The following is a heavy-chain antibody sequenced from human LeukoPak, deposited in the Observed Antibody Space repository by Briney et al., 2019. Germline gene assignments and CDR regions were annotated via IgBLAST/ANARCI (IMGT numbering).Heavy chain of an antibody. D-gene: IGHD3-3*01. CDR2: IYYSGST. J-gene: IGHJ4*02. V-gene: IGHV4-39*01. CDR3: ASTAITIFGVVTSEFDY. CDR1: GGSISSSSYY. Sequence: SETLSLTCTDSGGSISSSSYYWGWIRQPPGKGLEWIGSIYYSGSTYYNPSLKSRVTISVDTSKNQFSLKLGSVTAADTAVYYCASTAITIFGVVTSEFDYWGQGTLVTVSS.